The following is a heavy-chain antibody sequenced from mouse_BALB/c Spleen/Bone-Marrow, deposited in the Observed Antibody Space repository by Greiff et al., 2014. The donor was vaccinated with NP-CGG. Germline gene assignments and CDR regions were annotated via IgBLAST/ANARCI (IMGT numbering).Heavy chain of an antibody. J-gene: IGHJ4*01. CDR2: IYPGDGDT. CDR3: ARSAYYGSSYGAMDY. Sequence: VQLQQSGPELVKPGASVKISCTGSGYAFSSSWMNWVKQRPGQGLEWIGRIYPGDGDTNSNGRFKGKATLTADRSSNTDYMQLSSLTSVDSAVYFCARSAYYGSSYGAMDYWGQGTSVTVSS. CDR1: GYAFSSSW. D-gene: IGHD1-1*01. V-gene: IGHV1-82*01.